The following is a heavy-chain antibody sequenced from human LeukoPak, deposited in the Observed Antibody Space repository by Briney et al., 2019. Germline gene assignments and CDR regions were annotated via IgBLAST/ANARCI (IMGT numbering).Heavy chain of an antibody. D-gene: IGHD3-10*01. V-gene: IGHV3-30-3*01. CDR2: ISYDGSNK. Sequence: GGSLRLSCAASGFTLSTYAMHWARQGPGKGLEWVAVISYDGSNKYYADSVKGRFTISRDNSKNTLYLQMSSLSAEDTAVYYCARTTTPHYYGSGSYALGYWGQGTLVTVPS. J-gene: IGHJ4*02. CDR3: ARTTTPHYYGSGSYALGY. CDR1: GFTLSTYA.